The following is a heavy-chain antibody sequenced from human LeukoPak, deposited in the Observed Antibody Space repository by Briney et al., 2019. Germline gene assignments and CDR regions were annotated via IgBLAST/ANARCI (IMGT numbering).Heavy chain of an antibody. J-gene: IGHJ4*02. CDR1: GGSISSYY. D-gene: IGHD4-11*01. CDR3: ARGLVATVTTPWDIPAYYFDY. CDR2: IYTSGST. V-gene: IGHV4-4*07. Sequence: SETLSLTCTVSGGSISSYYWSWIRQPAGKGLEWIVRIYTSGSTNYNPSLKSRVTMSVDTSKNQFSLKLSSVTAADTAVYYCARGLVATVTTPWDIPAYYFDYWGQGTLVTVSS.